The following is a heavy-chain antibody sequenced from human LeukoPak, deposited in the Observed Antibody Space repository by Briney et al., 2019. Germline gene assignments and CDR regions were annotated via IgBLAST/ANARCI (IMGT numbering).Heavy chain of an antibody. J-gene: IGHJ4*02. CDR2: ISNDGTTR. V-gene: IGHV3-74*01. CDR3: ARSTYSSSSYYFDY. D-gene: IGHD6-13*01. CDR1: GFTFSTYW. Sequence: GGSLRLSCATSGFTFSTYWMHWVRQAPGKGLVWVSRISNDGTTRNYADSVKGRFTISRDSAKNTLFLQMDSLRAEDTAVYYCARSTYSSSSYYFDYWGQGSLVTVSS.